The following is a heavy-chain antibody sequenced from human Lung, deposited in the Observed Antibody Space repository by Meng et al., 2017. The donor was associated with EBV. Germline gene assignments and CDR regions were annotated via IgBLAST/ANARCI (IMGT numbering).Heavy chain of an antibody. V-gene: IGHV3-74*01. Sequence: AQLVESGGGLVQLGVSLRLYCAVSGFSFSRFWMHWVGQVPGKGLVWVARTNEDGGITTYAESVKGRFIISRENTRNTLYLQMNSLRDEDTAVYFCSRDLAGPFDDWGQGTLVTVSS. J-gene: IGHJ4*02. CDR1: GFSFSRFW. CDR2: TNEDGGIT. CDR3: SRDLAGPFDD.